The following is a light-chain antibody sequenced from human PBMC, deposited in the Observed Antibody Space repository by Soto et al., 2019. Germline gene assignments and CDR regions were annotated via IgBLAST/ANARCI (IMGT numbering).Light chain of an antibody. J-gene: IGLJ2*01. CDR1: SSDVGGYNY. V-gene: IGLV2-14*01. CDR2: EVI. CDR3: SSYTSTSALV. Sequence: QSALTQPPSASGSPGQSVTISCTGTSSDVGGYNYVSWYQQHPVKAPKLIIYEVINRPSGISDRFSGSKSGNTASLTISGLQAEDEADYYCSSYTSTSALVFGGGTKVTVL.